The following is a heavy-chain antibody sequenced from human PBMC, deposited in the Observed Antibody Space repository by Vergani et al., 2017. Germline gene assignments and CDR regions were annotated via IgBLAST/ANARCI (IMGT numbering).Heavy chain of an antibody. CDR2: IYYSGST. CDR3: ASSPLGSSGYLDY. J-gene: IGHJ4*02. CDR1: GGSFSGYY. Sequence: QVQLQQWGAGLLKPSETLSLTCAVYGGSFSGYYWSWIRQPPGKGLEGIGYIYYSGSTYYNPSLKSGVTISVDTSKNQFSLKLSSVTAADTAVYYCASSPLGSSGYLDYWGQGTLVTVSS. V-gene: IGHV4-34*01. D-gene: IGHD3-22*01.